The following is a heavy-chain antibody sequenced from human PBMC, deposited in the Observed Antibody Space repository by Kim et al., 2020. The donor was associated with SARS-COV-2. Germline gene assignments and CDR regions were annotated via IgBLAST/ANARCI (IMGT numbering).Heavy chain of an antibody. D-gene: IGHD4-17*01. V-gene: IGHV1-69*01. Sequence: AQKFQGRVTITADESTSTAYMELSSLRSEDTAVYYCARDYGDYESWFDPWGQGTLVTVSS. J-gene: IGHJ5*02. CDR3: ARDYGDYESWFDP.